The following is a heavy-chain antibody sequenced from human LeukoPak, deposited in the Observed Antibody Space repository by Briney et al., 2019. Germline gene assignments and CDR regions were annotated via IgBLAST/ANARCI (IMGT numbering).Heavy chain of an antibody. D-gene: IGHD2-2*01. V-gene: IGHV5-51*01. CDR3: ARRVGSRSSTSCSYGMDV. Sequence: GESLKISCKGSGYSFTSYWIGWVRQMPGKGLEWMGIIYPGDSDTRYSPSFQGQVTISADKSISTAYLQWSSLKASDTAMYYCARRVGSRSSTSCSYGMDVWGKGTTVTVSS. CDR2: IYPGDSDT. CDR1: GYSFTSYW. J-gene: IGHJ6*04.